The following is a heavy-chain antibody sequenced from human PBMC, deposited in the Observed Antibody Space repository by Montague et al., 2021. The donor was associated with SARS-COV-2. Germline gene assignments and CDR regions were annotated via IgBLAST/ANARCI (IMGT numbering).Heavy chain of an antibody. CDR2: IYYSGST. J-gene: IGHJ6*02. Sequence: SETLSLTCTVSGGSISSSSYYWGWIRQPPGKGLEWIESIYYSGSTYYNPSLKSRVTISVDTSKNQFSLKLSSVTAADTAVYYCARRVTGTTVHYYYYGMDVWGQGTTVTVSS. D-gene: IGHD1-20*01. V-gene: IGHV4-39*01. CDR3: ARRVTGTTVHYYYYGMDV. CDR1: GGSISSSSYY.